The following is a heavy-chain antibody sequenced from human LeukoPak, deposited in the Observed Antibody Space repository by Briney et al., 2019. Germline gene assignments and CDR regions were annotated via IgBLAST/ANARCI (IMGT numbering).Heavy chain of an antibody. CDR3: ARDSTWFDP. CDR2: IYYSGST. Sequence: SETLSLTCTVSGGSISSYYWSWIRQPPGKGLEWIGYIYYSGSTNYNPSLKSRVTISVDTSKNQFSLKLSSVTAADTAVYYCARDSTWFDPWGQGTLVTVSS. V-gene: IGHV4-59*01. CDR1: GGSISSYY. J-gene: IGHJ5*02.